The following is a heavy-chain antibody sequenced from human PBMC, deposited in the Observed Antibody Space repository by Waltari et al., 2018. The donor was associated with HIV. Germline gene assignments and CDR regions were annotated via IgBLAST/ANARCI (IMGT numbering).Heavy chain of an antibody. D-gene: IGHD1-20*01. CDR1: GFSFGSYG. CDR3: ARDIKVAGGQGLRPRYFDY. V-gene: IGHV3-48*03. CDR2: ISSDSSII. J-gene: IGHJ4*02. Sequence: EVQLVESGGGLAQPGGSLMVSCAASGFSFGSYGMNWVRQAPGMVLNWISFISSDSSIIFEADSVEGRFAISRDNAKNSLYLQMNGLRPEDTGVYFCARDIKVAGGQGLRPRYFDYWGQGTPVTVSS.